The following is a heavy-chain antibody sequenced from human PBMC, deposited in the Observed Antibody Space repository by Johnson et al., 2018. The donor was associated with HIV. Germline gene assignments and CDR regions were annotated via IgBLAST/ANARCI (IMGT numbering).Heavy chain of an antibody. CDR3: AGQEGSGYYGGAFDI. V-gene: IGHV3-11*04. J-gene: IGHJ3*02. CDR1: GFTFSDYY. Sequence: VQLVESGGGLVQPGESLRLSCAASGFTFSDYYMSWIRQTPGKGLEWVSYISSSATTKYYADSVKGRFTISRDSAKNSLYLQMNSLRAEDTAVYYCAGQEGSGYYGGAFDIWGQGTMVTVSS. CDR2: ISSSATTK. D-gene: IGHD3-22*01.